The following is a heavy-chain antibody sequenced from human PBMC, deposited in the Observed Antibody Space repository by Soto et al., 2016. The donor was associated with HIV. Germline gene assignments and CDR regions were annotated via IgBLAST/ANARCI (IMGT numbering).Heavy chain of an antibody. V-gene: IGHV4-39*01. CDR1: GGSISSSSYY. J-gene: IGHJ1*01. Sequence: QLQLQESGPGLVKPSETLSLTCTVSGGSISSSSYYWGWIRQPPGKGLEWIGSIYYSGSTYYNPSLKSRVTISVDTSKNQFSLKLSSVTAADTAVYYCARLAPVGAQRGFQRWGQGTLVTVSS. CDR2: IYYSGST. D-gene: IGHD3-16*01. CDR3: ARLAPVGAQRGFQR.